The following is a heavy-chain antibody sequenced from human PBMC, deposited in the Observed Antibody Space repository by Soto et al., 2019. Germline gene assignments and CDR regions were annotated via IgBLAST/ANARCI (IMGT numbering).Heavy chain of an antibody. Sequence: PSETLSLTCAVYGGSFSGYYWSWIRQPPGKGLEWIGEINHSGSTDYNPSLKSRVTISVDTSKNQFSLKLSSVTAADTAVYYCARVAGTTYDFWSGYYPAKKNYYYGMDVWGQGTTVTVSS. V-gene: IGHV4-34*01. J-gene: IGHJ6*02. CDR3: ARVAGTTYDFWSGYYPAKKNYYYGMDV. D-gene: IGHD3-3*01. CDR1: GGSFSGYY. CDR2: INHSGST.